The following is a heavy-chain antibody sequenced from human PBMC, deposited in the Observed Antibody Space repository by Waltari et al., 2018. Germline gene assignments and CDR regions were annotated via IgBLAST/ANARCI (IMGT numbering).Heavy chain of an antibody. CDR3: ATEDLENVGGRTYAAFHI. CDR2: FDSEDGET. D-gene: IGHD3-16*01. V-gene: IGHV1-24*01. CDR1: GYTLTDQS. J-gene: IGHJ3*02. Sequence: QVQLVQSGAEVKKPGASVKVSCKVSGYTLTDQSIHWVRQAPGKGLEWMGGFDSEDGETNFEQKFQGRFTLTEDTSTETAYLELSSLRSEDTAVYYCATEDLENVGGRTYAAFHIWGQGTMVTVSS.